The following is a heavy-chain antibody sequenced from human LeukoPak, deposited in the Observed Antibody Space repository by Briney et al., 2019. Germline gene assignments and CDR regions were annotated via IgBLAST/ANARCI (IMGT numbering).Heavy chain of an antibody. CDR1: GHTFTGYY. V-gene: IGHV1-2*02. J-gene: IGHJ4*02. Sequence: ASVKVSCKASGHTFTGYYMHWVRQAPGQGLEWMGWINPNSGGTNYAQKFQGRVTMTRDTSISTAYMELSRLRSDDTAVYYCARDLTLRVVVPAYWGQGTLVTVSS. D-gene: IGHD2-2*01. CDR2: INPNSGGT. CDR3: ARDLTLRVVVPAY.